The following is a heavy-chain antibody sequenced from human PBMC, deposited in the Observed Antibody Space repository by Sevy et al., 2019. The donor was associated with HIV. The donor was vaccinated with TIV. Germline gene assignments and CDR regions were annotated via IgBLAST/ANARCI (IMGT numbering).Heavy chain of an antibody. V-gene: IGHV4-34*01. J-gene: IGHJ5*02. CDR2: INHSGST. CDR1: GGSFSGYH. CDR3: ARAPPVVVVPGAPSWFDP. D-gene: IGHD2-2*01. Sequence: SETLSLTCAVYGGSFSGYHWNWIRQPPGKGLEWIGEINHSGSTHYNPSLQSRITISGDTSKNQFPLRLNSVTAADTAVYYCARAPPVVVVPGAPSWFDPWGQGTLVTVSS.